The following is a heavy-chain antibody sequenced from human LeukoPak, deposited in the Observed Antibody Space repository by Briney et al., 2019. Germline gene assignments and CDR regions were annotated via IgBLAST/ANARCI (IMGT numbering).Heavy chain of an antibody. CDR1: GYSITNDYY. J-gene: IGHJ4*02. D-gene: IGHD3-3*02. V-gene: IGHV4-38-2*02. CDR3: ARVHSWSGPDY. Sequence: SETPSLTCTVSGYSITNDYYWGWIRQPPGKGLEWIGSVYHGGSTYHNPSLRSRVTIFVDTSKNQFSLTLRSVTAADTAVYFCARVHSWSGPDYWGQGTLVTVSS. CDR2: VYHGGST.